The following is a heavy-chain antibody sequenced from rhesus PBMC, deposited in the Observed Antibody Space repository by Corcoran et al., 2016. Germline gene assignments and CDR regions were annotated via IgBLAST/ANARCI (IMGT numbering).Heavy chain of an antibody. J-gene: IGHJ4*01. D-gene: IGHD5-24*01. CDR2: IGKKANGGTE. V-gene: IGHV3S22*01. Sequence: DVQLVESGGGLVQPGGSLRLSCAASGFTFSDYYMSWVRQAPGKGTEWVCFIGKKANGGTEEYAEYVKGRFTISRYDSKSSASLQMNSLKTEDTAVYYCASGGYSVFGIDYWGQGVLVTVSS. CDR1: GFTFSDYY. CDR3: ASGGYSVFGIDY.